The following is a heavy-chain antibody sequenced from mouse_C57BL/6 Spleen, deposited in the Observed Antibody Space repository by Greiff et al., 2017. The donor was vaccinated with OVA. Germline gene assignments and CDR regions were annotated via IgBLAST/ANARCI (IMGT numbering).Heavy chain of an antibody. D-gene: IGHD1-1*01. J-gene: IGHJ2*01. CDR3: TTKIDYYGSSSRDY. Sequence: VQLQQSGAELVRPGASVKLSCTASGFNIKDDYMHWVKQRPEQGLEWIGWIDPENGDTEYASKFQGKATITADTSSNSAYLQLGSLTSEDTAVYYCTTKIDYYGSSSRDYWGQGTTLTVSS. V-gene: IGHV14-4*01. CDR1: GFNIKDDY. CDR2: IDPENGDT.